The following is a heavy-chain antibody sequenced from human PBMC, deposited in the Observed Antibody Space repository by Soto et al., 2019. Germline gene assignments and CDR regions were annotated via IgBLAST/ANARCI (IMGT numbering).Heavy chain of an antibody. CDR1: GGSISSGGYY. Sequence: SETLSLTCTVSGGSISSGGYYWSWIRQHPGKGLEWIGYIYYSGRTYHNPSLKSRITISVDTSKNQFSLKLSSVTAADAAVYYCARAGAVNWFDPWGQGTLVTVSS. CDR2: IYYSGRT. CDR3: ARAGAVNWFDP. V-gene: IGHV4-31*03. J-gene: IGHJ5*02.